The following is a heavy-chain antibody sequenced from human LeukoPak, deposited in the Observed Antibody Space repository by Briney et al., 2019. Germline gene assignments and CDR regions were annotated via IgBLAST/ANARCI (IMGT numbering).Heavy chain of an antibody. CDR2: IYPGDSDT. CDR1: GYSFTSYW. CDR3: ARGPPYYDSSGYAFDI. V-gene: IGHV5-51*01. Sequence: GESLKISCKGSGYSFTSYWIGWVRQMPGKGLEWMGIIYPGDSDTRYSPSFQGQVTISADKSISTAYLQWSSLKASDTAMYYCARGPPYYDSSGYAFDIWGQGTVVTVSS. J-gene: IGHJ3*02. D-gene: IGHD3-22*01.